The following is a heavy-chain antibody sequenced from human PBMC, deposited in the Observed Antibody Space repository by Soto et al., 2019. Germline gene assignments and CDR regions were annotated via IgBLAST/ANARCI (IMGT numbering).Heavy chain of an antibody. V-gene: IGHV4-34*01. CDR1: GGSFSGYY. CDR2: INHSGST. J-gene: IGHJ6*02. Sequence: SETLSLTCAVYGGSFSGYYWSWIRQPPGKGLEWIGEINHSGSTNYNPSLKSRVTISVDTSKNQFSLKLSTVTAAATAVDYCARVSRFLDWTKYYYYGMDVWGQGTTVTVSS. CDR3: ARVSRFLDWTKYYYYGMDV. D-gene: IGHD3-3*01.